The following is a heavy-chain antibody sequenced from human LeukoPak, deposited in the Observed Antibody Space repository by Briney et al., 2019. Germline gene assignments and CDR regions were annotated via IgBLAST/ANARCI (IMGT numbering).Heavy chain of an antibody. J-gene: IGHJ4*02. CDR3: ARGPYDYVWGSYRPLDY. Sequence: SETLSLTCTVSGGSISSSSYYWGWIRQPPGKGLEWIGSIYYSGSTYYNPSLKSRVTISVDTSKNQFSLKLNSVTAADTAVYYCARGPYDYVWGSYRPLDYWGQGTLVTVSS. D-gene: IGHD3-16*02. CDR2: IYYSGST. V-gene: IGHV4-39*01. CDR1: GGSISSSSYY.